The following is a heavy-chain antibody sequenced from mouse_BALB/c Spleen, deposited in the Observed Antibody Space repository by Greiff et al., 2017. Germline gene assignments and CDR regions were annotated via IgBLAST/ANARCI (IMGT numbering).Heavy chain of an antibody. CDR1: GFTFSDYY. D-gene: IGHD2-1*01. CDR3: ARDLSYGNYNYAMDY. V-gene: IGHV5-9-4*01. Sequence: EVKVEESGGGLVKPGGSLKLSCAASGFTFSDYYMYWVRQSPEKRLEWVAEISSGGSYTYYPDTVTGRFTISRDNAKNTLYLEMSSLRSEDTAMYYCARDLSYGNYNYAMDYWGQGTSVTVSS. J-gene: IGHJ4*01. CDR2: ISSGGSYT.